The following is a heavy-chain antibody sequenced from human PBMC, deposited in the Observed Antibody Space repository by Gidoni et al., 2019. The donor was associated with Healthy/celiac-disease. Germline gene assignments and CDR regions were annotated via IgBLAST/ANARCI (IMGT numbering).Heavy chain of an antibody. CDR3: ARGGYSGYDSDPRGWFDP. V-gene: IGHV4-34*01. CDR2: INHSGST. D-gene: IGHD5-12*01. CDR1: GGSFSGYY. Sequence: QVQLQQWGAGLLKPSETLSLTCAVYGGSFSGYYWSWIRQPPGKGLEWIGEINHSGSTNYNPSLKSRVTISVDTSKNQFSLKLSSVTAADTAVYYCARGGYSGYDSDPRGWFDPWGQGTLVTVSS. J-gene: IGHJ5*02.